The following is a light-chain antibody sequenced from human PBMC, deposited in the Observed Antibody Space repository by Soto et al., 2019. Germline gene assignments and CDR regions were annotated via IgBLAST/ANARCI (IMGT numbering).Light chain of an antibody. CDR2: DAS. J-gene: IGKJ1*01. V-gene: IGKV1-5*01. CDR3: QHYNSYAWT. Sequence: DIQMTQSPSTLSASVGDRVTITCRASQSISSWLAWYQQKPGKAPKLLIYDASSLESGVPSRFSGSGSGTEFTLTSSSLQPDDFATYYCQHYNSYAWTFGQGTKVEIK. CDR1: QSISSW.